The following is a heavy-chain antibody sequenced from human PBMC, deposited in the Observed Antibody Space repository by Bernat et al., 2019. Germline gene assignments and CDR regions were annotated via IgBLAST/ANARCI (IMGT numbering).Heavy chain of an antibody. CDR2: ISSSSSYI. Sequence: EVQLVESGGGLVKPGGSLRLSCAASGFTFSSYSMNWVRQAPGKGLEWGPSISSSSSYIYYADSVKGRFTISRDNAKNSLYLQMNSLRAEDTAVYYCARDTPRGCTGGVCKSYYYYYYMDVWGKGTTVTVSS. CDR1: GFTFSSYS. D-gene: IGHD2-8*02. J-gene: IGHJ6*03. V-gene: IGHV3-21*01. CDR3: ARDTPRGCTGGVCKSYYYYYYMDV.